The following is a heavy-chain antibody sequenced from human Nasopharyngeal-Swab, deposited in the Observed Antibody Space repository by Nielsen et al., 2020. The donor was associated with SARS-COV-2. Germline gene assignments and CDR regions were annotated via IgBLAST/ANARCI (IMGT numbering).Heavy chain of an antibody. V-gene: IGHV4-59*12. Sequence: SETLSLTCAVYGGSFSGYYWSWIRQPPGKGLEWIGYIYYSGSTNYNPSLKSRVTISVDTSKNQFSLKLTSVTAADTAVYYCVRVRALRLAYFDQWGQGTLVTVSS. J-gene: IGHJ4*02. CDR2: IYYSGST. D-gene: IGHD4-11*01. CDR3: VRVRALRLAYFDQ. CDR1: GGSFSGYY.